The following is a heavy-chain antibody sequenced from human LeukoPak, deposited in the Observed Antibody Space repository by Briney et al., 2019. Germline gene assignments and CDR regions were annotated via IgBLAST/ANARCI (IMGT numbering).Heavy chain of an antibody. D-gene: IGHD3-10*01. V-gene: IGHV3-48*01. Sequence: GGSLRLSCVASGFAFNDYAMNWVRQAPGKGLEWVSHINRDSTTIYYAESVTGRFTISRDNAKNSLYLQVSSLRAEDTAVYYCARYGSGSYYKDPFDYWGQGTLVTVSS. J-gene: IGHJ4*02. CDR2: INRDSTTI. CDR1: GFAFNDYA. CDR3: ARYGSGSYYKDPFDY.